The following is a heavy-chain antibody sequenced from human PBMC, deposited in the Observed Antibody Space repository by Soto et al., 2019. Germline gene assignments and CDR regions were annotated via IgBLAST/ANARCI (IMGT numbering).Heavy chain of an antibody. CDR3: ARDHGFAGTLVDY. CDR2: IWYDGSNK. J-gene: IGHJ4*02. Sequence: VQLVESGGGVVQPGRSLRLSCAASGFTFSSYGMHWVRQAPGKGLEWVAVIWYDGSNKYYADSVKGRFTISRDNSKNTLYLQMNSLRAEDTAVYYCARDHGFAGTLVDYWGQGTLVTVSS. V-gene: IGHV3-33*01. D-gene: IGHD6-13*01. CDR1: GFTFSSYG.